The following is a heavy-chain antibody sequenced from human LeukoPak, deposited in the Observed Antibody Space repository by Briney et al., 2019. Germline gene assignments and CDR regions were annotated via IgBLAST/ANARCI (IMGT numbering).Heavy chain of an antibody. V-gene: IGHV3-11*04. J-gene: IGHJ4*02. D-gene: IGHD5-24*01. Sequence: PGGSLRLSCAAYGFSFSDHYMSWIRQAPGKGLEWVSYISSSSSTIYYADSVKGRFTISRDNAKNSLYLQMNSLRAEDTAVYYCARVRDGYILDYWGQGTLATVSS. CDR2: ISSSSSTI. CDR3: ARVRDGYILDY. CDR1: GFSFSDHY.